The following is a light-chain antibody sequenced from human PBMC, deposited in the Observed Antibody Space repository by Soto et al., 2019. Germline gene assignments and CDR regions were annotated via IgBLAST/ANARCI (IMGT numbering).Light chain of an antibody. Sequence: EIVLTQSPGTLSLSRGERATLSCRASQSFRSSYLAWYQQKPGQAPRLLIYGASSRATGIPDRFSGSGSGTDFTLTISRLEPEDFAVYYCQQYGSSPLTFGGGTKVEIK. V-gene: IGKV3-20*01. CDR3: QQYGSSPLT. CDR1: QSFRSSY. CDR2: GAS. J-gene: IGKJ4*01.